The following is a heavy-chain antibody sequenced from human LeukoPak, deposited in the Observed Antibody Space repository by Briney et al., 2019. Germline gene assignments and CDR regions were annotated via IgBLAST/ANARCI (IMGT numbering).Heavy chain of an antibody. V-gene: IGHV3-23*01. CDR3: AKDERPFVLRSGARDPPCYFDY. CDR2: ISNSGGST. D-gene: IGHD2-15*01. Sequence: QTGVSLRLSCAASGFTFSSYAMSWVRQAPGKGLEWVSPISNSGGSTYYADSVKGRVTISRDNSKNTLYLQMNSLRAEDTAVYYCAKDERPFVLRSGARDPPCYFDYWGQGTLVTVSS. CDR1: GFTFSSYA. J-gene: IGHJ4*02.